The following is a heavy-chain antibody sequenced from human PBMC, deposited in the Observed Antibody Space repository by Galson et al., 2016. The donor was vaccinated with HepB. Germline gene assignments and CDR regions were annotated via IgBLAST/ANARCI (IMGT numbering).Heavy chain of an antibody. D-gene: IGHD3-3*01. V-gene: IGHV3-74*01. CDR1: GPTFSRYW. CDR2: INGDGSGV. CDR3: ASGSWSGYAPFDY. Sequence: SLRLSCAASGPTFSRYWMHWVRQAPGKGLAWVSRINGDGSGVNYTDSVKGRFTISGDNARNTLYLQMNSLRADDTAVYFCASGSWSGYAPFDYWGQGIQVAVST. J-gene: IGHJ4*02.